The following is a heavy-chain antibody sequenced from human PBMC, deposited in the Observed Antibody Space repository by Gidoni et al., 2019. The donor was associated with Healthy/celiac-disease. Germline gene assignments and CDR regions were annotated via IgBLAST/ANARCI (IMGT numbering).Heavy chain of an antibody. J-gene: IGHJ5*02. CDR1: GFTFSDYY. V-gene: IGHV3-11*01. CDR3: ARAPIERNYDFWSGYSLRAKNEDLFDP. D-gene: IGHD3-3*01. CDR2: ISSSGSTI. Sequence: QVQLVESGGGLVKPGGSLRLSCAASGFTFSDYYMSWIRQATGKGLEGVSYISSSGSTIYYADSVKGRFTISRDNAKNSLYLQMNSLRAEDTAVYYCARAPIERNYDFWSGYSLRAKNEDLFDPWGQGTLVTVSS.